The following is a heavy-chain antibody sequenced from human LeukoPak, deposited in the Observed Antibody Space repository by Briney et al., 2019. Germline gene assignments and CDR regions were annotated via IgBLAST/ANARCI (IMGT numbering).Heavy chain of an antibody. J-gene: IGHJ3*02. CDR3: ARGLFLSGYLDAFDI. D-gene: IGHD3-22*01. Sequence: PGGSLRLSCAASGFTFSNYAMSWVRQAPGKGLEWVSLIYSDGRTYYADSVKGRCTISRDGSKNTLYLQMSSLRVEDTAVYYCARGLFLSGYLDAFDIWGQGTVVTVSS. V-gene: IGHV3-53*01. CDR1: GFTFSNYA. CDR2: IYSDGRT.